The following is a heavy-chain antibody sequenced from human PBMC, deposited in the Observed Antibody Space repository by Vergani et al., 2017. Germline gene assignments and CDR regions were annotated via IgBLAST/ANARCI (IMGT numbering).Heavy chain of an antibody. CDR1: GFTFSSYE. CDR2: ISSSGSTI. V-gene: IGHV3-48*03. Sequence: EGQLVESGGGLVQPGGSLRLSCAASGFTFSSYEINWVRQAPGKGLEWVSYISSSGSTIYYADSVKGRFTISRDNAKNLLYLQMNSLRAEDTAVYYCARPPYCXGSSCYSRGGRVRYMDVWRKGTTVTVSS. CDR3: ARPPYCXGSSCYSRGGRVRYMDV. D-gene: IGHD2-15*01. J-gene: IGHJ6*03.